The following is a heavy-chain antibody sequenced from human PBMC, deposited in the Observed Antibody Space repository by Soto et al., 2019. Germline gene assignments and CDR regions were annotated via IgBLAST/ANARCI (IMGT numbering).Heavy chain of an antibody. D-gene: IGHD2-15*01. CDR2: ISAYNGNT. CDR3: AGDGIVVVVAARAGVGWFDP. J-gene: IGHJ5*01. V-gene: IGHV1-18*01. CDR1: GYTFTSYG. Sequence: QVQLVQSGAEVKKPGASVKVSCKASGYTFTSYGISWVRQAPGQGLEWMGWISAYNGNTNYAQKIQGRGSMTTDTAPSTAYMELRHLRSDGTAVYYGAGDGIVVVVAARAGVGWFDPWGQGTLVTVSP.